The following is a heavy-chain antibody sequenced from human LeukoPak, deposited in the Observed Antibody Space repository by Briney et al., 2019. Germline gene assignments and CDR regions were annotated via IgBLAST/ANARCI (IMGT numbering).Heavy chain of an antibody. CDR1: GGSFSGYY. V-gene: IGHV4-34*01. Sequence: SETLSLTCAVYGGSFSGYYWSWIRQPPGKGLEWIGEINHSGSTSYNPSLKSRVTISVDTSKNQFSLKLSSVTAADTAVYYCARRRGGGLGYWGQGTLVTVSS. D-gene: IGHD2-15*01. CDR3: ARRRGGGLGY. CDR2: INHSGST. J-gene: IGHJ4*02.